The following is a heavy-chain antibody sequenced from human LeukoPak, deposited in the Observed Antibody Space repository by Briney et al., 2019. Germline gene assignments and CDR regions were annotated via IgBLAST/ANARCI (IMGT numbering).Heavy chain of an antibody. J-gene: IGHJ6*02. Sequence: SETLSLTCTVSGGSISSSSYYWGWIRQPPGKGLEWIGSIYYSGSTYYNPSLKSRVTMSVDTSTSQFSLKLRSVTAADTAVYYCARGSGSYYTPNYYGMDVWGQGTTVTVSS. CDR1: GGSISSSSYY. V-gene: IGHV4-39*07. CDR2: IYYSGST. D-gene: IGHD3-10*01. CDR3: ARGSGSYYTPNYYGMDV.